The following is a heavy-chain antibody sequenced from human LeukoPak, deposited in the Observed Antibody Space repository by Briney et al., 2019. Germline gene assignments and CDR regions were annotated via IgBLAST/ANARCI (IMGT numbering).Heavy chain of an antibody. D-gene: IGHD2-8*01. CDR2: IIPIFGTA. J-gene: IGHJ3*02. CDR3: ARMVAPPNDAFDI. CDR1: GGTFSSYA. Sequence: SVKVSCKASGGTFSSYAISWVRQAPGQGLEWMGGIIPIFGTANYAQKFQGRVTITTDESTSTAYMELSSLRSEDTAVCYCARMVAPPNDAFDIWGQGTMVTVSS. V-gene: IGHV1-69*05.